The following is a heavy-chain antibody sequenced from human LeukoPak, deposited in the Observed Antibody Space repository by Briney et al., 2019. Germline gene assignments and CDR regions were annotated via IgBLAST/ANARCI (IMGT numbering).Heavy chain of an antibody. D-gene: IGHD3-10*01. V-gene: IGHV4-30-4*01. J-gene: IGHJ4*02. CDR2: IYYSGST. Sequence: PLETLSLTCTVSGGSISSYYWSWIRQPPGKGLEWIGYIYYSGSTYYNPSLKSRVTISVDTSKNQFSLKLSSVTAADTAVYYCARGEIRGVSPSHFDYWGQGTLVTVSS. CDR1: GGSISSYY. CDR3: ARGEIRGVSPSHFDY.